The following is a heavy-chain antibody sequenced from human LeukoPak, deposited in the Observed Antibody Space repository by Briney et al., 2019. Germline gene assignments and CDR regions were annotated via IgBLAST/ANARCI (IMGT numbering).Heavy chain of an antibody. V-gene: IGHV3-48*01. D-gene: IGHD6-19*01. CDR2: ISPSGENK. CDR1: GFIFGGYT. J-gene: IGHJ3*02. Sequence: GGSLRLSCAGSGFIFGGYTMNWVRQAPGKGLEWLSYISPSGENKLYSDSVKGRFSISRDNAKNSVYLQMDSLRAEDTAVYYCASRRSGWPNDAFDIWGQGTMVTVTS. CDR3: ASRRSGWPNDAFDI.